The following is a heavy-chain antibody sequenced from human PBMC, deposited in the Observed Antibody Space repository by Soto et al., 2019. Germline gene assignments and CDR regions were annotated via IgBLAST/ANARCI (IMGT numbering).Heavy chain of an antibody. J-gene: IGHJ5*02. V-gene: IGHV1-8*01. CDR1: GYTFRDYD. Sequence: ASVKVSCKASGYTFRDYDINWVRQASGQGLEWMGWMNPNSGNTAYAQKFQGRVTMTTDTSTSTAYMELRSLRSDDTAVYYCARRDYYDSSGYFRRWFDPWGQG. D-gene: IGHD3-22*01. CDR2: MNPNSGNT. CDR3: ARRDYYDSSGYFRRWFDP.